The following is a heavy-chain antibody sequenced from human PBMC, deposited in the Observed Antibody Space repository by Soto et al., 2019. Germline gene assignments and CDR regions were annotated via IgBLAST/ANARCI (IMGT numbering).Heavy chain of an antibody. D-gene: IGHD3-10*01. CDR3: ARTPRQELIDF. Sequence: ASVKVSCTASGYTFTTYDINWVRQATGQGLEWLGWMNPISGNTGYAPEFQGRVTMTSDTSISTAYMELSSLRSDDTAVYYCARTPRQELIDFWGPGTQVTVSS. J-gene: IGHJ4*02. CDR1: GYTFTTYD. CDR2: MNPISGNT. V-gene: IGHV1-8*01.